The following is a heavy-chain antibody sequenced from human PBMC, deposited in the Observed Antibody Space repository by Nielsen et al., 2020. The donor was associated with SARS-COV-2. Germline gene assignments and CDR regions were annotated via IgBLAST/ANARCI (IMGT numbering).Heavy chain of an antibody. J-gene: IGHJ4*02. CDR1: GYTFTSYG. Sequence: ASVKVSCKASGYTFTSYGISWVRQAPGQGLEWMGWISAYNGNTNYAQKFQGRVTMTRNTSISTAYMELSSLRSEDTAVYYCARVLSDYWGQGTLVTVSS. CDR3: ARVLSDY. V-gene: IGHV1-18*01. CDR2: ISAYNGNT.